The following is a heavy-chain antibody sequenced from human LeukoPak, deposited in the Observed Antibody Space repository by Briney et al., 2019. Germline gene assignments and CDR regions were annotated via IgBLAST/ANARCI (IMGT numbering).Heavy chain of an antibody. CDR1: GGSISSSSYY. J-gene: IGHJ4*02. Sequence: SETLSLTCTVSGGSISSSSYYWGWIRQPPGKGLEWIGSIYYSGSTYYNPSLKSRVTISVGTSKNQFSLKLSSVTAADTAVYYCARGDWDYSSSWTRGFDYWGQGTLVTVSS. CDR3: ARGDWDYSSSWTRGFDY. CDR2: IYYSGST. V-gene: IGHV4-39*07. D-gene: IGHD6-13*01.